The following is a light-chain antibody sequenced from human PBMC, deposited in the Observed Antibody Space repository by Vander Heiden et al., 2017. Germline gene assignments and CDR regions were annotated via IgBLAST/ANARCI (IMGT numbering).Light chain of an antibody. CDR2: EGS. V-gene: IGLV2-23*01. J-gene: IGLJ2*01. Sequence: QSALTQPASVSGSPGQSVTISCTGTSSDVGSYNLVSWYQQHPGNAPKLMLYEGSKRPSGVSNRFSGSKSGNTASLTTSALQAEDDADDYCSQYAGSSILVFGGGTKLTV. CDR3: SQYAGSSILV. CDR1: SSDVGSYNL.